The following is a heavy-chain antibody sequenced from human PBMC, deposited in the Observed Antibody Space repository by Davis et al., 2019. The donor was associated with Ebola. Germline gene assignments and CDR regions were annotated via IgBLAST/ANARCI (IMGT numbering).Heavy chain of an antibody. J-gene: IGHJ6*02. D-gene: IGHD3-22*01. CDR3: ARDGTNSGGYFVGTYYYYGMDV. CDR1: GYTFTSYA. V-gene: IGHV1-3*01. CDR2: INAGNGNT. Sequence: AASVKVSCKASGYTFTSYAMHWVRQAPGQRLEWMGWINAGNGNTKYSQKFQGRVTITRDTSASTAYMELRSLRSDDTAVYYCARDGTNSGGYFVGTYYYYGMDVWGQGTTVTVSS.